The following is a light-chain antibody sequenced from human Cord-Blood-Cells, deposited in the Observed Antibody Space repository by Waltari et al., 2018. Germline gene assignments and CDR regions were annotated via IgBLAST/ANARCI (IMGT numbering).Light chain of an antibody. CDR2: DVR. CDR1: SSDVGGYTY. V-gene: IGLV2-14*01. J-gene: IGLJ1*01. Sequence: HSSLSQPASVPRHPRQSCPISYTRTSSDVGGYTYVPWYQQHPGKAPKLMIYDVRNRPSGVSNRFSGSKSGNTACLTISGLQAEDEADYYCSSYTSSSTLVFGTGTKVTVL. CDR3: SSYTSSSTLV.